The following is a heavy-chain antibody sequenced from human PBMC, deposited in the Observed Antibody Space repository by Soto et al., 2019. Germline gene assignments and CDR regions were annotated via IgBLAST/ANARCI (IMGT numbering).Heavy chain of an antibody. J-gene: IGHJ4*02. CDR3: ARGCSGGTNCFYFDF. Sequence: QVQLVESGGGVVQPGRSLRLSCAASGFTFGNFGMHWVRQAPGKGLEWVADIANDGSYAYYADSVKGRFTVSRDNSKNTLWLQMNSLRAEDTAVYYCARGCSGGTNCFYFDFWRQGILVTVSS. V-gene: IGHV3-30*03. CDR1: GFTFGNFG. D-gene: IGHD1-7*01. CDR2: IANDGSYA.